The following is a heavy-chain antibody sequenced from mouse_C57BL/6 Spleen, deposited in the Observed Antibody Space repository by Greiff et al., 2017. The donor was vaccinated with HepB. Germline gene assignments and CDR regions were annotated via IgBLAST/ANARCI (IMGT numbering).Heavy chain of an antibody. D-gene: IGHD2-1*01. V-gene: IGHV1-85*01. CDR2: IYPRDGST. Sequence: VQLQQSGPELVKPGASVKLSCKASGYTFTSYDINWVKQRPGQGLEWIGWIYPRDGSTKYNEKFKGKATLTVDTSSSTAYMELHSLTSEDSAVYFCARWENYGNYNYDAMDYWGQGTSVTVSS. J-gene: IGHJ4*01. CDR3: ARWENYGNYNYDAMDY. CDR1: GYTFTSYD.